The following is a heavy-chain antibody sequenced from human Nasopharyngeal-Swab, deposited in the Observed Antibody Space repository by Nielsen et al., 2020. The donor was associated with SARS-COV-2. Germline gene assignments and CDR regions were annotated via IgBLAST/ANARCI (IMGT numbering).Heavy chain of an antibody. J-gene: IGHJ4*02. CDR1: GFIFSGSS. V-gene: IGHV3-73*01. D-gene: IGHD3-22*01. CDR3: ARAKDDSSGSLFDY. CDR2: ISSRANSYAT. Sequence: GESLKISCAASGFIFSGSSLHWVRQASGKGLEWIGRISSRANSYATVYAASVKGRFTISRDDSKNTAYLQMNSLKTEDTAVYYCARAKDDSSGSLFDYWGQGNLVTVSS.